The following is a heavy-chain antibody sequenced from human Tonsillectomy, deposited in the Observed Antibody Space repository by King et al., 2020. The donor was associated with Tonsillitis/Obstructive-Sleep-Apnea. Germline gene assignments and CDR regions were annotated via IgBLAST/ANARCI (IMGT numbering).Heavy chain of an antibody. J-gene: IGHJ5*02. CDR3: ARSPPTPSTGGWFDP. V-gene: IGHV4-31*03. CDR2: IYYSGTA. CDR1: GGSISSGGYY. D-gene: IGHD3-10*01. Sequence: QLQESGPGLVKPSQTLSLTCTVSGGSISSGGYYWTWIRQHPGKGLEWIGYIYYSGTAYYNPSLKSRVTISVDTSKNRFSLKVTSVTAADTAVYYCARSPPTPSTGGWFDPWGQGTLVTVSS.